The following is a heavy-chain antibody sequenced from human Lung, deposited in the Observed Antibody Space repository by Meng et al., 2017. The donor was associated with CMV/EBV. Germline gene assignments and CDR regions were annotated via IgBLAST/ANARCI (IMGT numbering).Heavy chain of an antibody. J-gene: IGHJ5*02. CDR3: ARQSPSQYYYDSSGFHNWFDP. D-gene: IGHD3-22*01. CDR2: FFHSGDT. Sequence: SXTXSLXCTVSDVSISNSSFFWGWIRQPPGKGLEWIGSFFHSGDTYSNPSLKSRVTISVDTSKNQFSLKLSSVTAADTAVYYRARQSPSQYYYDSSGFHNWFDPXGQGTLVTVSS. CDR1: DVSISNSSFF. V-gene: IGHV4-39*01.